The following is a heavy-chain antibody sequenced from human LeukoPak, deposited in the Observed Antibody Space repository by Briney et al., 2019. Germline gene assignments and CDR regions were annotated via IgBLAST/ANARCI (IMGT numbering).Heavy chain of an antibody. D-gene: IGHD3-16*01. J-gene: IGHJ3*02. CDR3: AKDREYSYVYDAFVM. Sequence: GGSLRLSCAASGFTFGNAWMSWVRQAPGKGLEWVSGMSGSGDTTYYADSVNGRFTIARDNSKNTLYLQMNTLRAEDTAVYYCAKDREYSYVYDAFVMWGQGTLVTVSS. CDR1: GFTFGNAW. V-gene: IGHV3-23*01. CDR2: MSGSGDTT.